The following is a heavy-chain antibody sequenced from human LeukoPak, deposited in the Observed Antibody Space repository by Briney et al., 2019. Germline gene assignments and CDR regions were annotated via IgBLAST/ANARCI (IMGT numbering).Heavy chain of an antibody. Sequence: SETLSLTCTVSGGSVYTSDYYWGWVRQPPGKGPEWIGDIFYTGKTNYNPSLKSRVSISIDTSKNQFSLKLTSVTAADTAVYYCARVFDPWGQGTLVTVSS. CDR2: IFYTGKT. CDR1: GGSVYTSDYY. V-gene: IGHV4-39*07. J-gene: IGHJ5*02. CDR3: ARVFDP.